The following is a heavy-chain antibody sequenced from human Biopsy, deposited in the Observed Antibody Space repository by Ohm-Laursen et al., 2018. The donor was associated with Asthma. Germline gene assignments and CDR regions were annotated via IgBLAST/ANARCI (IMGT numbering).Heavy chain of an antibody. J-gene: IGHJ4*02. CDR3: ASDFPKDYVRYNFQF. CDR2: HDHEEGGA. D-gene: IGHD4-17*01. CDR1: GYSLTDLS. Sequence: ASVKVSCKISGYSLTDLSMHWVRQAPGQGLEWMGGHDHEEGGAVNAWRFQGRVTMTEDTSTDTAYMELSSLSSDDTAVYYCASDFPKDYVRYNFQFWGQGTLVTVSS. V-gene: IGHV1-24*01.